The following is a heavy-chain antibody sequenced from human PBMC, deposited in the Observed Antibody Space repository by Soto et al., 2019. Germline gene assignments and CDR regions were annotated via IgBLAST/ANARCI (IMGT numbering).Heavy chain of an antibody. J-gene: IGHJ6*02. CDR2: ISWNSGSI. V-gene: IGHV3-9*01. CDR3: AKDHAYCSGGSCYPSYYYGMDV. D-gene: IGHD2-15*01. CDR1: GFTFDDYA. Sequence: TGGSLRLSCAASGFTFDDYAMHWVRQAPGKGLEWVSGISWNSGSIGYADSVKGRFTISRDNAKNSLYLQMNSLRAEDTALYYCAKDHAYCSGGSCYPSYYYGMDVWGQGTTVTVSS.